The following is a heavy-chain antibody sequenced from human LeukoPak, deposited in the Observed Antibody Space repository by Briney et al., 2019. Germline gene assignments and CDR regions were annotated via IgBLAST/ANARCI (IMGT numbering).Heavy chain of an antibody. CDR1: GYTFTSYY. D-gene: IGHD6-13*01. J-gene: IGHJ6*02. CDR2: INPSGGST. Sequence: ASVKVSCKASGYTFTSYYMHWVRQAPGQGLEWMGIINPSGGSTSYAQKFQGRVTMTRDTSTSTVYMELSSLRSEDTAVYYCARDPLVAAAGTTSTYYYYGMDVWGQGTTVTVSS. CDR3: ARDPLVAAAGTTSTYYYYGMDV. V-gene: IGHV1-46*01.